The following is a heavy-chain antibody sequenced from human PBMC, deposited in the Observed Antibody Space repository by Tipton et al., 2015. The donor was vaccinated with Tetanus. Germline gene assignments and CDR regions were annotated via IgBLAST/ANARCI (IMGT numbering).Heavy chain of an antibody. CDR1: GFTFSSYG. Sequence: SLRLSCAASGFTFSSYGMHWVRQAPGKGLEWVAVISYGGSNKYYADSVKGRFTISRDNSKNTLYLQMNSLRAEDTAVYYCAKGPRGSGWYNEYYYYGMDVWGQGTTVTVSS. D-gene: IGHD6-19*01. V-gene: IGHV3-30*18. CDR3: AKGPRGSGWYNEYYYYGMDV. CDR2: ISYGGSNK. J-gene: IGHJ6*02.